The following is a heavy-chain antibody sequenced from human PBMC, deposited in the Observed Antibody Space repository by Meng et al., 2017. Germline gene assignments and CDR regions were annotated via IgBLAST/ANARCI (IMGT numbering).Heavy chain of an antibody. CDR2: INSDGSST. V-gene: IGHV3-74*01. CDR3: ARDPRDFWSGYYISWFDP. D-gene: IGHD3-3*01. CDR1: GSTFSSYW. J-gene: IGHJ5*02. Sequence: GGSLRPSCAASGSTFSSYWMHWVRQAPGKGLVWVSRINSDGSSTSYADSVKGRFTISRDNAKNTLYLQMNSLRAEDTAVYYCARDPRDFWSGYYISWFDPWGQGTLVTVSS.